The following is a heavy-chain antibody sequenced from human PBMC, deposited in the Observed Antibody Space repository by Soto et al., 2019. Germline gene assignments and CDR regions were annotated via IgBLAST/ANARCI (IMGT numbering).Heavy chain of an antibody. CDR3: ARLTAWADSSGPFDL. CDR2: ISHSGRT. CDR1: RCSISSRDY. Sequence: PSETLCRTCAVSRCSISSRDYWGCIRQPPGKGLECIGSISHSGRTYYNPSLKSRVTISVDTSKKRFSLKLTSVAASDPAVYYCARLTAWADSSGPFDLWGQGTLVSVSS. J-gene: IGHJ4*02. V-gene: IGHV4-38-2*01. D-gene: IGHD2-15*01.